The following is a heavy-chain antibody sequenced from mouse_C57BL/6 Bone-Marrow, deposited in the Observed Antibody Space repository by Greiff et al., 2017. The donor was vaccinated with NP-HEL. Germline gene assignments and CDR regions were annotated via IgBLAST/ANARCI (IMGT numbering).Heavy chain of an antibody. CDR2: IDPSDSYT. CDR3: ASHYFDY. CDR1: GYTFTSYW. J-gene: IGHJ2*01. V-gene: IGHV1-59*01. Sequence: VQLQQSGAELVRPGTSVKLSCKASGYTFTSYWMHWVKQRPGQGLEWIGVIDPSDSYTNYNQKFKGKATLTVDTSSSTAYMQLSSLTSEDSAVYYCASHYFDYWGQGTTLTVSS.